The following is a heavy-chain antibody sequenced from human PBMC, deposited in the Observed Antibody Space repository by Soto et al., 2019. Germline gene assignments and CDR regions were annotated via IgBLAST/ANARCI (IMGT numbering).Heavy chain of an antibody. J-gene: IGHJ6*02. Sequence: ASVKVSCKASGFTFTSSAVQWVRQARGQRLEWIGWIVVGSGNTNYARKFQERVTITRDMSTSTAYMELSSLRSEDTAVYYCAAASHDYGDYYYYGMDVWGQGTTVTVSS. V-gene: IGHV1-58*01. CDR2: IVVGSGNT. CDR1: GFTFTSSA. CDR3: AAASHDYGDYYYYGMDV. D-gene: IGHD4-17*01.